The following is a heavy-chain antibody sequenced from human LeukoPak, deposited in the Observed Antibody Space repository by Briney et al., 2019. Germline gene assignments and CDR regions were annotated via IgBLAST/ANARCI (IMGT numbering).Heavy chain of an antibody. V-gene: IGHV1-8*01. D-gene: IGHD3-3*01. J-gene: IGHJ6*03. Sequence: ASVKVSCKASGYTFTNYDINWVRQATGQGLEWMGWMNPNSGNTGYAQNFQGRVTITRNTSINTAYMELSSLRSEDTAVYYCARDFTIFGVVQYYYYMDVWGKGTTVTV. CDR1: GYTFTNYD. CDR2: MNPNSGNT. CDR3: ARDFTIFGVVQYYYYMDV.